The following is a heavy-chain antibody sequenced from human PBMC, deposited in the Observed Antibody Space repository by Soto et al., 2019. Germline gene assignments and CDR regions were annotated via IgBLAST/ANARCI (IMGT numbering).Heavy chain of an antibody. D-gene: IGHD6-13*01. CDR1: GGTFSSYT. J-gene: IGHJ4*02. V-gene: IGHV1-46*01. Sequence: ASVKVSCKASGGTFSSYTISWVRQAPGQGLEWMGIINPSGGSTSYAQKFQGRVTMTRDTSTSTVYMELSSLRSEDTAVYYCASSPSGIAAAGSWGQGTLVTVSS. CDR3: ASSPSGIAAAGS. CDR2: INPSGGST.